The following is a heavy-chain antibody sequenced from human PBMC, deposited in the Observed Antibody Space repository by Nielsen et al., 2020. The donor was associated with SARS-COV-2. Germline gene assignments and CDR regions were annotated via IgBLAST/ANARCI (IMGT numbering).Heavy chain of an antibody. CDR1: GGSISSSSYY. Sequence: SETLSLTCTVSGGSISSSSYYWGWIRQPPGKGLEWIGSIYYSGSTYYNLSLKSRVTISVDTSKNQFSLKLSSVTAADTAVYYCASLKTRYSSYMDVWGKGTTVTVSS. V-gene: IGHV4-39*01. CDR3: ASLKTRYSSYMDV. CDR2: IYYSGST. J-gene: IGHJ6*03. D-gene: IGHD6-13*01.